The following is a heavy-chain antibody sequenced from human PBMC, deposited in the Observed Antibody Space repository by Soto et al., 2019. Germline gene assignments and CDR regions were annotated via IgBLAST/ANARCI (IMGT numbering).Heavy chain of an antibody. Sequence: GGSLRLCCAASGFSFSSYAMHWVRQAPGKGLEWVSDIIDSGASTYYADSVKGRFTISRDNSKSTLYLQMNSLRAEDTALYYCAKGRSYYYYYGVDVWGQGTTVTVSS. V-gene: IGHV3-23*01. CDR1: GFSFSSYA. J-gene: IGHJ6*02. CDR2: IIDSGAST. CDR3: AKGRSYYYYYGVDV.